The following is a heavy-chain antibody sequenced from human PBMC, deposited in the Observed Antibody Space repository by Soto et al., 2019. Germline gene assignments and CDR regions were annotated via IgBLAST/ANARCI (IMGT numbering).Heavy chain of an antibody. V-gene: IGHV1-3*01. CDR3: ARDTDIVVVVAGTTVSRYYYYYMDV. CDR1: GYTFTSYA. D-gene: IGHD2-15*01. CDR2: INAGNGNT. Sequence: ASVKVSCKASGYTFTSYAMHWVRQAPGQRLEWMGWINAGNGNTKYSQKFQGRVTITRDTSASTAYMELSSLRSEDTAVYYCARDTDIVVVVAGTTVSRYYYYYMDVWGKGTTVTVSS. J-gene: IGHJ6*03.